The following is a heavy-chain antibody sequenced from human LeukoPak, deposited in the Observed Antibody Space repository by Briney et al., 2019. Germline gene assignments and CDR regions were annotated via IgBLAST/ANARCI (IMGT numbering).Heavy chain of an antibody. V-gene: IGHV3-74*01. Sequence: GGSLRLSCAASGFTFSSYWMHWVRQAPGKGLVWVSRINSDVSITSYADSVKGRFTISRDNFKSALFLQMNSLRAEDTAVYYCAKGGHYSWFNPWGQGTLVIVSS. CDR3: AKGGHYSWFNP. CDR1: GFTFSSYW. D-gene: IGHD1-26*01. CDR2: INSDVSIT. J-gene: IGHJ5*02.